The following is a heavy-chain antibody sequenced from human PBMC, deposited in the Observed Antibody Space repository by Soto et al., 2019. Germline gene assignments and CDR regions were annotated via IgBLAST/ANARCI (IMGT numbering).Heavy chain of an antibody. J-gene: IGHJ5*02. Sequence: SVKVSCKASGGTFSSYAISWVRQAPGQGLEWMGGIIPIFGTANYAQRFQGRVTITADESTSTAYMELSSLRSEDTAVYYCAREILAPNGDYNWFDPWGQGTLVTVS. CDR3: AREILAPNGDYNWFDP. CDR1: GGTFSSYA. V-gene: IGHV1-69*13. D-gene: IGHD2-21*01. CDR2: IIPIFGTA.